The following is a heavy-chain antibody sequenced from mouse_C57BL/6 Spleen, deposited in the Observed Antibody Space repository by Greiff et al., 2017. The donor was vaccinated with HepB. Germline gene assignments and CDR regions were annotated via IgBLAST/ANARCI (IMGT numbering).Heavy chain of an antibody. CDR1: GYSITSGYY. J-gene: IGHJ3*01. Sequence: EVKLQESGPGLVKPSQSLSLTCSVTGYSITSGYYWNWIRQFPGNKLEWMGYISYDGSNNYNPSLKNRISITRDTSKNQFFLKLNSVTTEDTATYYCARGGPYYSNRAWFAYWGQGTLVTVSA. D-gene: IGHD2-5*01. CDR3: ARGGPYYSNRAWFAY. V-gene: IGHV3-6*01. CDR2: ISYDGSN.